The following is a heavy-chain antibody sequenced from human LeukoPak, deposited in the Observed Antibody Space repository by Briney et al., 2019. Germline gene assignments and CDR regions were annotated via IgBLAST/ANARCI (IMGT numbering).Heavy chain of an antibody. Sequence: GGSLRLSCAASGFTFSSYGMHWVRQAPGKGLEWVAVISYDGSNKYYADSVKGRFTISRDNSKNTLYLQMNSLRAEDTAVYYCAKEERFFPAPVDVWGQGTTVTVSS. J-gene: IGHJ6*02. V-gene: IGHV3-30*18. CDR2: ISYDGSNK. CDR1: GFTFSSYG. CDR3: AKEERFFPAPVDV. D-gene: IGHD3-3*01.